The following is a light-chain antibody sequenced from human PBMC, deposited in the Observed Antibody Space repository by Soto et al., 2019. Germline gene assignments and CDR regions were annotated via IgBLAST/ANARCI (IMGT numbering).Light chain of an antibody. J-gene: IGLJ2*01. CDR1: SSDVGGYNY. CDR3: SSYTSSSTFVV. CDR2: DVS. V-gene: IGLV2-14*01. Sequence: QSALTQPASVSGSPGQSITISCTGTSSDVGGYNYVSWYQQHPGKAPKLMIYDVSNRPSGVSNRFSGSKSGNTASLTISGLQAEEEADYYCSSYTSSSTFVVFGGGPKLTAL.